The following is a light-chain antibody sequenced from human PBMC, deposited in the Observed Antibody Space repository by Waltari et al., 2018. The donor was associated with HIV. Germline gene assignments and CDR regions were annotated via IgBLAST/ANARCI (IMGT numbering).Light chain of an antibody. CDR3: QERSNWPPIT. V-gene: IGKV3-11*01. CDR2: DAS. J-gene: IGKJ5*01. Sequence: EIVLTQSPATMSLSPGERATLACRASQSVGTFLGWYQQKPGQAPRLRGEDASNTAAGIPARFRGSGSGTDFTLTISSLEPEDSAVYYCQERSNWPPITFGQGTRLEIK. CDR1: QSVGTF.